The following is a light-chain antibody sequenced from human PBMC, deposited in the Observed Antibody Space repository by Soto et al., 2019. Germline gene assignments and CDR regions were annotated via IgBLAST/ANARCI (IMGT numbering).Light chain of an antibody. J-gene: IGKJ1*01. CDR1: ESISSW. Sequence: DIQMTQSPSTLSASVGDRVTITCRASESISSWLAWYQQKPGKAPKFLIYAASTLQSGVPSRFSGSGSGTDFTLTISCLQSEDFATYYCQQYYSYPPGTFGQGTKVDIK. CDR3: QQYYSYPPGT. CDR2: AAS. V-gene: IGKV1-5*01.